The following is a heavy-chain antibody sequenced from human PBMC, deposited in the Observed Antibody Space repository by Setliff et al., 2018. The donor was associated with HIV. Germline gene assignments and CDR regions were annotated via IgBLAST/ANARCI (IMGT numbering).Heavy chain of an antibody. CDR1: GFSIRSGYY. CDR2: IYHSGIT. V-gene: IGHV4-38-2*01. Sequence: SETLSLTCGVSGFSIRSGYYWVWIRQPPGKGLEWIGNIYHSGITSYNPSLKSRVTISVDTSENQFSLNLTSVTAADTAVYYCARGVTTFGGLIGPLPSWGQGTLVTVSS. CDR3: ARGVTTFGGLIGPLPS. D-gene: IGHD3-16*02. J-gene: IGHJ5*02.